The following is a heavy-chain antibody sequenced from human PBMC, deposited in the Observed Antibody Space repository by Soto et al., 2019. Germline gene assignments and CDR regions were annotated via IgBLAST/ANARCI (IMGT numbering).Heavy chain of an antibody. CDR3: ASFGGTDFKNCSSTSCKIFYYYYYMDV. D-gene: IGHD2-2*01. CDR2: INAGNGNT. Sequence: ASVKVSCKASGYTFTSYAMHWVRQAPGQRLEWMGWINAGNGNTKYSQKFQGRVTITRDTSASTAYMELGSLRSEDTAVYYCASFGGTDFKNCSSTSCKIFYYYYYMDVWGKGTTVTVSS. CDR1: GYTFTSYA. J-gene: IGHJ6*03. V-gene: IGHV1-3*01.